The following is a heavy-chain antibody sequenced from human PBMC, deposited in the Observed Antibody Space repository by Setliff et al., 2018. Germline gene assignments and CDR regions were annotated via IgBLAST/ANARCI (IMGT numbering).Heavy chain of an antibody. CDR3: AREVLPLVREEAFYI. CDR1: GYSFAKYA. J-gene: IGHJ3*02. D-gene: IGHD2-2*01. CDR2: INAGNGNT. Sequence: ASVQVSCKASGYSFAKYALHWVRQAPGQRLEWMGWINAGNGNTKCSQNFQGRVTITSDTSASTAYVELSSLRSEDTAVYYCAREVLPLVREEAFYIWGQGTMVTVSS. V-gene: IGHV1-3*01.